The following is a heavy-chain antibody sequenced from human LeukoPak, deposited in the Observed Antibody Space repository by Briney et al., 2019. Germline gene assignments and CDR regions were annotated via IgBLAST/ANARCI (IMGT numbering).Heavy chain of an antibody. CDR3: AREGYCRGGSCLDY. J-gene: IGHJ4*02. CDR2: INPNSGGT. D-gene: IGHD2-15*01. Sequence: ASVTVSCKASGYTFTGYYMHWVRQAPGQGLEWMGWINPNSGGTNYAQQFQGRVTMTRDTSISTYYLELSRLISDDTAVYYCAREGYCRGGSCLDYWGQGALVTVSS. V-gene: IGHV1-2*02. CDR1: GYTFTGYY.